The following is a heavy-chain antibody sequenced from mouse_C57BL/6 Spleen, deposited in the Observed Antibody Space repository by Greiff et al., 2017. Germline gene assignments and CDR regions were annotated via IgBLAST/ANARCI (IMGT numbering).Heavy chain of an antibody. CDR1: GFTFTDYY. V-gene: IGHV7-3*01. CDR3: TRSYDGYYDYYAMDY. Sequence: EVKLVESGGGLVQPGGSLSLSCAASGFTFTDYYMSWVRQPPGKALEWLGFIRNKANGYTTEYSASVKGRFTISRDNSQSILYLQRSALRAEDSATYYCTRSYDGYYDYYAMDYWGQGTSVTVSS. J-gene: IGHJ4*01. CDR2: IRNKANGYTT. D-gene: IGHD2-3*01.